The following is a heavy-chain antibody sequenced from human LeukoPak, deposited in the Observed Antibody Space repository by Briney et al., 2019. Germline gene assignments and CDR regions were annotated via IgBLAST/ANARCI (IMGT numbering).Heavy chain of an antibody. Sequence: ASVKVSCKASGYTFTAYYMHWARQAPGQGLEWMGWINPNSGVTNYAQKFQGRVTMTRDTSISTVYMALSRLTSDDTAVYYCSRGYGSGSYPHCGQGSLVTVSS. CDR1: GYTFTAYY. CDR2: INPNSGVT. V-gene: IGHV1-2*02. D-gene: IGHD3-10*01. J-gene: IGHJ4*02. CDR3: SRGYGSGSYPH.